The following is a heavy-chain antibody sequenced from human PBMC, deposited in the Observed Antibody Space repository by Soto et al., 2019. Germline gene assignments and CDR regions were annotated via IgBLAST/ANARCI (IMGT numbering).Heavy chain of an antibody. Sequence: SETLSLTCTVSGGSISSYYWSWIRQPPGKGLEWIGYIYYSGSTNYNASLKSRVTISVDTSKNQFSLKLSSVTAADTAVYYCARDVRKQQLVWVDYWGQGTLVTVSA. CDR2: IYYSGST. J-gene: IGHJ4*02. D-gene: IGHD6-13*01. CDR1: GGSISSYY. CDR3: ARDVRKQQLVWVDY. V-gene: IGHV4-59*01.